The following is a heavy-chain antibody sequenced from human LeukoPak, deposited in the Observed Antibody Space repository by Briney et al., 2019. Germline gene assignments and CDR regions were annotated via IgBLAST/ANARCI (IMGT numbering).Heavy chain of an antibody. J-gene: IGHJ6*03. CDR2: ISWNSGSI. Sequence: GGSLRLSCAASGFTFDDYAMHWVRQAPGKGLEWVSGISWNSGSIGYADSVKGRFTISRDNAKNSLYLQMNSLRAEDMALYYCAKGRRDGYKRGDYYYYYMDVWGKGTTVTVSS. CDR1: GFTFDDYA. V-gene: IGHV3-9*03. CDR3: AKGRRDGYKRGDYYYYYMDV. D-gene: IGHD5-24*01.